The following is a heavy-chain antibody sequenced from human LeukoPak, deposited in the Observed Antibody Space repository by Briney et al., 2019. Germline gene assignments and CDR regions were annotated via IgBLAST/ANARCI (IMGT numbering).Heavy chain of an antibody. J-gene: IGHJ5*02. V-gene: IGHV3-64D*06. Sequence: GGSLRLSCSASGFTFSSYAMHWVRQAPGKGLEYVSAISSNGGSTYYADSVKGRFTISRDNSKNTLYLQMSSLGAEDTAVYYCARSIMIFGVARGLGDWFDPWGQGTLVTVSS. CDR3: ARSIMIFGVARGLGDWFDP. D-gene: IGHD3-3*01. CDR2: ISSNGGST. CDR1: GFTFSSYA.